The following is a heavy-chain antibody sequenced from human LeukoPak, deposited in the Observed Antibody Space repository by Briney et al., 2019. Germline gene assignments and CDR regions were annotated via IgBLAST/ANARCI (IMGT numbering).Heavy chain of an antibody. D-gene: IGHD7-27*01. Sequence: TPSETLSPTCTVSGGSVSDLYWTWIRQSPGKGLEWLGYIYTSGTKYNPSLNGRVTVSVDTSKNQFSLRLTSVTAADTAVYYCAKHPTGARRESDYWGQGVLVTVSS. J-gene: IGHJ4*02. CDR3: AKHPTGARRESDY. V-gene: IGHV4-4*08. CDR2: IYTSGT. CDR1: GGSVSDLY.